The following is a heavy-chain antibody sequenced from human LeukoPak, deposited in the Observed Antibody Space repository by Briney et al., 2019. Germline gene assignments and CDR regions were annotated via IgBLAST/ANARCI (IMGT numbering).Heavy chain of an antibody. CDR2: IYYSGST. D-gene: IGHD3-22*01. J-gene: IGHJ4*02. Sequence: SETLSLTCTVSGGSISSSSYYWGWIRQPPGKGLEWIGSIYYSGSTYYNPSLKSRVTVSVDTSKNQFSLKLSSVTAADTAVYYCARGSRYYYDSSGYLDYWGQGTLVTVSS. CDR1: GGSISSSSYY. V-gene: IGHV4-39*07. CDR3: ARGSRYYYDSSGYLDY.